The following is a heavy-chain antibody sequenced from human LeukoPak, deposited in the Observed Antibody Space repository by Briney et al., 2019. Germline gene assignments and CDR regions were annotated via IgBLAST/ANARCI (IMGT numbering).Heavy chain of an antibody. Sequence: PGGSLRLSCVASGFTFSNYVMNWVRQAPGKGLECVSSISGSGTSTYYADSVKGRFTSSRDNSKNTLYLQTNSLRAEDTAIYYCANEYSKGDVWGQGTTVTVSS. CDR1: GFTFSNYV. CDR3: ANEYSKGDV. D-gene: IGHD4-11*01. CDR2: ISGSGTST. V-gene: IGHV3-23*01. J-gene: IGHJ3*01.